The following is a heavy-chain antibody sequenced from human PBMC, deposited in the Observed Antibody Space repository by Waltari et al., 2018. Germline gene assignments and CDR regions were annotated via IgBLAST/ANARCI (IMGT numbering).Heavy chain of an antibody. CDR1: GGTFSSYT. D-gene: IGHD1-26*01. J-gene: IGHJ1*01. Sequence: QVQLVQSGAEVKKPGSSVTVSCKASGGTFSSYTISWVRQAPGQGLEWMVRIIPILGIANYAQKFQGRVTITADKSTSTAYMELSSLRSEDTAVYYCARDSGSYSAEYFQHWGQGTLVTVSS. V-gene: IGHV1-69*08. CDR3: ARDSGSYSAEYFQH. CDR2: IIPILGIA.